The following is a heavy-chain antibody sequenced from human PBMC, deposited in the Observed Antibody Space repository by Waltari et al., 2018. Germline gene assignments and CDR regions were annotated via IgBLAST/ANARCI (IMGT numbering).Heavy chain of an antibody. D-gene: IGHD6-6*01. CDR2: IWYDGSNK. CDR1: GFTFSSYG. Sequence: QVQLVESGGGGVQPGRSLRLSCAASGFTFSSYGMPWSLPPPGKGLEWVAVIWYDGSNKYYADSVKGRFTISRDNSKNTLYLQMNSLRAEDTAVYYCAREGRGAARPEYFQHWGQGTLVTVSS. CDR3: AREGRGAARPEYFQH. V-gene: IGHV3-33*01. J-gene: IGHJ1*01.